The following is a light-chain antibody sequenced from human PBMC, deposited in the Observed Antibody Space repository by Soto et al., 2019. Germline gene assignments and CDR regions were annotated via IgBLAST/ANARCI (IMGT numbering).Light chain of an antibody. Sequence: QSVLTQPPSASGSPGQSVTISCTGTSSDVGGYKYVSWYQQHPGKAPKLIIYEVTKRPSGVPDRFSGSKSGNTASLTVSWLQAEDEADYYCSSYAGSILFGTGTKLTVL. V-gene: IGLV2-8*01. CDR2: EVT. CDR3: SSYAGSIL. J-gene: IGLJ1*01. CDR1: SSDVGGYKY.